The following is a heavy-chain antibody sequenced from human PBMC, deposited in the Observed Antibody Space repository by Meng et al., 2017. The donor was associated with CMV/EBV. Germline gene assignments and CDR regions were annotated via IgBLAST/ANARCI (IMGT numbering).Heavy chain of an antibody. J-gene: IGHJ4*02. D-gene: IGHD6-13*01. CDR3: ARTTVEGYSNAMFDY. V-gene: IGHV2-70D*14. CDR1: GFSLSTSGMR. Sequence: SGPTLAKPTQTLTLTCTFSGFSLSTSGMRVSWIRQPPGKALEWLARIEWDDDKFYSTSLKTRLTIPKDTSKNQVVLTMTNMDPVDTATYYCARTTVEGYSNAMFDYWGQGTLVTVSS. CDR2: IEWDDDK.